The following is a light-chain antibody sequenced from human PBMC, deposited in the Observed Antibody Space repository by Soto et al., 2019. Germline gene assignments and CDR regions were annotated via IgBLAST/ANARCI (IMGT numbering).Light chain of an antibody. CDR3: SSYTTTRTLV. Sequence: QSALTQPASVSGSPGQSITISCTGTSSDVGGYNYVSWYQQHPGKAPKLMISEVSNRPSGVSDRFSGPKSGNTASLTISGLQAEDEADYYCSSYTTTRTLVFGGGTKLTVL. J-gene: IGLJ2*01. V-gene: IGLV2-14*01. CDR2: EVS. CDR1: SSDVGGYNY.